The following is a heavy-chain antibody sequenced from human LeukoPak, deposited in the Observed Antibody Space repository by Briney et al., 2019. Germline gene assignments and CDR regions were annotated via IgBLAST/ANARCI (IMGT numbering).Heavy chain of an antibody. CDR3: ARDLYPLAAATPYYFDY. D-gene: IGHD2-15*01. V-gene: IGHV1-2*02. CDR2: INPNSGGT. CDR1: GYTFTSYY. Sequence: HWASVKVSCKASGYTFTSYYMHWVRQAPGQGLEWMGWINPNSGGTNYAQKFQGRVTMTRDTSISTAYMELSRLRSDDTAVYYCARDLYPLAAATPYYFDYWGQGTLVTVSS. J-gene: IGHJ4*02.